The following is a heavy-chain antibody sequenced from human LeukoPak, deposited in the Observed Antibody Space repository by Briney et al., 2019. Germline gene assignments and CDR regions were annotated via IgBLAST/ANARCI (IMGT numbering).Heavy chain of an antibody. J-gene: IGHJ4*02. CDR1: GGSISSYY. D-gene: IGHD3-22*01. V-gene: IGHV4-59*08. Sequence: SETLSLTCTVSGGSISSYYWSWIRQPPGKGLEWIGYIYYSGTTNYNPSLKSRVTISVDTSKNQFSLKLSSVTAADTAVYYCARQGNYYDRPFDYWGQGTLVTASS. CDR2: IYYSGTT. CDR3: ARQGNYYDRPFDY.